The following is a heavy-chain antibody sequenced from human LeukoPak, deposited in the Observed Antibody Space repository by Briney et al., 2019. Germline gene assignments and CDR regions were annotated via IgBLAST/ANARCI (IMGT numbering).Heavy chain of an antibody. CDR3: ARDKYGGNSGSFDY. J-gene: IGHJ4*02. V-gene: IGHV3-33*01. Sequence: PGGSLRLSCVASGFTFRSYGIHWVRQAPGKGLEWLAFIWYDEITKNYADSVKGRFTISRDNAKNSLYLQMNSLRAEDTAVYYCARDKYGGNSGSFDYWGQGTLVTVSS. D-gene: IGHD4-23*01. CDR1: GFTFRSYG. CDR2: IWYDEITK.